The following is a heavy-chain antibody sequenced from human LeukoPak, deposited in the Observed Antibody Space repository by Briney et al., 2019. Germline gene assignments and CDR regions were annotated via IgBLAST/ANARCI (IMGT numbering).Heavy chain of an antibody. V-gene: IGHV3-21*01. J-gene: IGHJ3*02. CDR2: ISSSSSYI. CDR3: ARQLVVRGVRDAFDI. CDR1: GFTFSSYE. Sequence: GGSLRLSCAASGFTFSSYEMNWVRQAPGKGLEWVSSISSSSSYIYYADSVKGRFTISRDNAKNSLYLQMNSLRAEDTAVYYCARQLVVRGVRDAFDIWGQGTMVTVSS. D-gene: IGHD3-10*01.